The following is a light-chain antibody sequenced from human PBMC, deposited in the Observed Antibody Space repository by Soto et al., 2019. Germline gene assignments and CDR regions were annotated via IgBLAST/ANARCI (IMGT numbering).Light chain of an antibody. CDR2: EVN. V-gene: IGLV2-8*01. CDR3: SSSAGSNNLGV. CDR1: SSDVDDYNY. Sequence: QSALTQPRSVSGSPGQSVTISCTGTSSDVDDYNYVSWYQQHPGKAPKLMIYEVNVRPSGVPDRFSGSKSGNTASLTVSGLQAEDEADYYCSSSAGSNNLGVFGGGTKLTVL. J-gene: IGLJ2*01.